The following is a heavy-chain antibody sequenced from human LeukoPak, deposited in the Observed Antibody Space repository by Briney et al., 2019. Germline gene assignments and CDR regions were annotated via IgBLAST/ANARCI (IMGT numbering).Heavy chain of an antibody. D-gene: IGHD6-19*01. J-gene: IGHJ1*01. CDR3: AKDQSGSGWYKH. CDR1: GFTFSSYA. V-gene: IGHV3-23*01. CDR2: ISGSGGST. Sequence: GGSLRLSCAASGFTFSSYAMSWVRQAPGKGLEWVSAISGSGGSTYYADSVKGRFTISRDNSKSTLYLQMNSLRAEDTAVYYCAKDQSGSGWYKHWSQGTLVTVSS.